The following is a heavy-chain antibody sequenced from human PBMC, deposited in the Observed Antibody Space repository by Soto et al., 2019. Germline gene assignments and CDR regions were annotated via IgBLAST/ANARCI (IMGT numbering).Heavy chain of an antibody. V-gene: IGHV3-30-3*01. CDR1: GFTFSSYA. CDR2: ISYDGSNK. CDR3: VRDKSPYSSGWHNRHFAY. D-gene: IGHD6-19*01. J-gene: IGHJ4*02. Sequence: QVQLVESGGGVVQPGRSLRLSCAASGFTFSSYAMHWVRQAPGKGLEWVAVISYDGSNKYYADSVKGRFTISRDNSKTLYLQMNSLRAEDTAVYYCVRDKSPYSSGWHNRHFAYWGQGTLVTVSS.